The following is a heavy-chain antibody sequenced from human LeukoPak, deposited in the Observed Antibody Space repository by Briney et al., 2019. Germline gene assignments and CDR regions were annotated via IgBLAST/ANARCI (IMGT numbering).Heavy chain of an antibody. CDR3: ARGGGYSYGTFFDY. Sequence: GGSLRLSCAASGFNFRSYSMNWVRQAPGKGLERVSSITSSRYIYDADSVKGRFIISRDNAKNSLYLQMDSLRAEDTAVYYCARGGGYSYGTFFDYWGQGSLVTVSS. J-gene: IGHJ4*02. V-gene: IGHV3-21*01. CDR2: ITSSRYI. CDR1: GFNFRSYS. D-gene: IGHD5-18*01.